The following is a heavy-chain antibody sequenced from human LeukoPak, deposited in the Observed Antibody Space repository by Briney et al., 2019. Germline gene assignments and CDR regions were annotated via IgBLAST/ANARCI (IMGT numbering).Heavy chain of an antibody. Sequence: KPGGSLRLSCAASGFTFSSYSMKWVRQAPGKGLERVSSISSSSSYIYYADSVKGRFTISRDNAKNSLYLQMNGLRAEDTAVYYCARDYPPGLTFNYYYGMDVWGKGTTVTVSS. D-gene: IGHD3-9*01. CDR2: ISSSSSYI. J-gene: IGHJ6*04. CDR3: ARDYPPGLTFNYYYGMDV. CDR1: GFTFSSYS. V-gene: IGHV3-21*01.